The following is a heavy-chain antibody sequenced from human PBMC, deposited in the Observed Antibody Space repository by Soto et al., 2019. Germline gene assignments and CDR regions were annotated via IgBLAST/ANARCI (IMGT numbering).Heavy chain of an antibody. CDR3: ARDRSGYRSRASPMDV. Sequence: QVQLVQSGAEVKKPGSSVKVSCKASGDTFSSYAISWVRQAPGQGLEWMGGINPIVGTANYAQKFQGRVTITADESTSTAYMELSSLRSEDTAVYYCARDRSGYRSRASPMDVWGQGNTVTVSS. CDR2: INPIVGTA. CDR1: GDTFSSYA. V-gene: IGHV1-69*01. J-gene: IGHJ6*02. D-gene: IGHD3-22*01.